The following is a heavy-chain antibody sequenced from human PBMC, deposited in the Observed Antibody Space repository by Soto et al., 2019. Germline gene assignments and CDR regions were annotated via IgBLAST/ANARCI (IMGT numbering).Heavy chain of an antibody. Sequence: ASVKVSCKASENTFSTYSLHWVRQAPGQGLEWMGVINPTTTTTTDAQKFQGRVTMTTDTSTSTAYMELRSLRSDDTAVYYCARDTAAAGIFDYWGQGTLVTVSS. D-gene: IGHD6-13*01. CDR3: ARDTAAAGIFDY. J-gene: IGHJ4*02. CDR1: ENTFSTYS. V-gene: IGHV1-46*01. CDR2: INPTTTTT.